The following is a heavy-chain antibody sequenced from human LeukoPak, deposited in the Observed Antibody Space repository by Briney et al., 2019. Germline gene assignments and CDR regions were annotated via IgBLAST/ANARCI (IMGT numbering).Heavy chain of an antibody. J-gene: IGHJ4*02. Sequence: GASVTVSCKASGYTFTVYYMHWVRQAPGQGLEWMGWINPNSGGTNCAQNFQGRVTMTRDTSTSTAYMDLSRLKSDDTAVYYCAREPEHIVNTIWGAGYWGQGTLVTVSS. CDR2: INPNSGGT. D-gene: IGHD5-12*01. CDR3: AREPEHIVNTIWGAGY. CDR1: GYTFTVYY. V-gene: IGHV1-2*02.